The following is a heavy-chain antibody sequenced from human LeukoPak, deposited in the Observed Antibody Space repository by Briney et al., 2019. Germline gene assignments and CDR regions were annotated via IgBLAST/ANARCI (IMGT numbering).Heavy chain of an antibody. CDR2: IYPGDSDT. CDR3: ARQGYSSSTTVDY. Sequence: GESLNSSCKGSGYSFTSYCIGWVRQMPGKGMEWMGIIYPGDSDTRYSPSFQCQVTISADKTISNTHLLWNSLKASDTAMYFCARQGYSSSTTVDYWGQGTLVTVSS. J-gene: IGHJ4*02. D-gene: IGHD6-6*01. V-gene: IGHV5-51*01. CDR1: GYSFTSYC.